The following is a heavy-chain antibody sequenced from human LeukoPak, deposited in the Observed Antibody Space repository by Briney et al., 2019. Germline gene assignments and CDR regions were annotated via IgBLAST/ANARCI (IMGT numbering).Heavy chain of an antibody. CDR3: ARHSVAGTEH. CDR1: SGSINNYY. Sequence: SETLSLTCTVSSGSINNYYWSWIRQPPGKGLEWIGYIYYSGSTNYNPSLKSRVTISVDTSKNQFSLKLSSVTAADTAVYYCARHSVAGTEHWGQGTLVTVSS. D-gene: IGHD6-19*01. CDR2: IYYSGST. J-gene: IGHJ4*02. V-gene: IGHV4-59*01.